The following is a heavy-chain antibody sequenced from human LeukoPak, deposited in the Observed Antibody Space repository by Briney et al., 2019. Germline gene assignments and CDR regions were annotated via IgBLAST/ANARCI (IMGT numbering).Heavy chain of an antibody. CDR3: ARATRAATVTTDPFDY. V-gene: IGHV1-69*01. CDR2: IIPIFGTA. J-gene: IGHJ4*02. D-gene: IGHD4-17*01. Sequence: ASVKVSCKASGGTFSSYAISWVRQAPGQGLEWMGGIIPIFGTANYAQKFQGRVTITADESTSTAYMELSSLRSEDTAVYYCARATRAATVTTDPFDYWGQGTLVTVSS. CDR1: GGTFSSYA.